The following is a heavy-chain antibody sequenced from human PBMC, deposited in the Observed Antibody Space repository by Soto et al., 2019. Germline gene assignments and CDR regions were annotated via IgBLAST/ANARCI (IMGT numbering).Heavy chain of an antibody. CDR3: ARDSYGDKQPFDY. V-gene: IGHV4-31*03. D-gene: IGHD4-17*01. J-gene: IGHJ4*02. CDR1: GGSISSGGYY. Sequence: SETLSLTCTVSGGSISSGGYYWSWIRQHPGKGLEWIGYIYYSGSTYYNPSLKSRVTISVDTSKNQFSLKLSSVTAADTAVYYCARDSYGDKQPFDYWGQGTLVTVSS. CDR2: IYYSGST.